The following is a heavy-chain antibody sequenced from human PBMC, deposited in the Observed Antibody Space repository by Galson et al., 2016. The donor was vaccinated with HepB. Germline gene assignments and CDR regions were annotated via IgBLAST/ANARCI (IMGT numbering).Heavy chain of an antibody. J-gene: IGHJ2*01. Sequence: ETLSLTCGVCGASLSGYWWSWIRQPSGKGLEWIGEIQYSGKTNYNPYLESQVTMSVDMSKNQLSLTVNSVTAADTALYYCVRVSGDYGGTPRWWYFDVWGRATLVTVSS. D-gene: IGHD4/OR15-4a*01. CDR1: GASLSGYW. V-gene: IGHV4-34*01. CDR2: IQYSGKT. CDR3: VRVSGDYGGTPRWWYFDV.